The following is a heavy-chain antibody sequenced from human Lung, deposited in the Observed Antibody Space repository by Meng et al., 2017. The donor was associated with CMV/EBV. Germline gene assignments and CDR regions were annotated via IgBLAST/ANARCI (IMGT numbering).Heavy chain of an antibody. CDR2: ISFDGSYE. CDR3: ARSDGSGASYYSTFFDY. V-gene: IGHV3-30*03. J-gene: IGHJ4*02. Sequence: FIFSVYGMHWVRQAPGKGLEWVAIISFDGSYEYYADSVKGRFSISRDNSRDTLYLQMNSLIADDTAVYYYARSDGSGASYYSTFFDYWGQGTLVTVSS. D-gene: IGHD2-15*01. CDR1: FIFSVYG.